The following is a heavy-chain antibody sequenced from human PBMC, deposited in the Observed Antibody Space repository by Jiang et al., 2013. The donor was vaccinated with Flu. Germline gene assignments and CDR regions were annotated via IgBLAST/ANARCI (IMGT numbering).Heavy chain of an antibody. Sequence: NTYYADSVKGRFTISRDNSKNTLYLQVNTLRAEDTAIYYCAKEGDKELLWLAEAPNGMDVWGQGTTVTVSS. CDR3: AKEGDKELLWLAEAPNGMDV. V-gene: IGHV3-23*01. CDR2: NT. J-gene: IGHJ6*02. D-gene: IGHD3-10*01.